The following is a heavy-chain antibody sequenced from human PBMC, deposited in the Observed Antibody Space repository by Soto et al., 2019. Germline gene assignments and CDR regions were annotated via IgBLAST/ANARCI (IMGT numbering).Heavy chain of an antibody. CDR3: ATVMGGTQGPCDN. J-gene: IGHJ4*02. D-gene: IGHD1-26*01. CDR2: ISNTGRRT. CDR1: VFPFGANA. V-gene: IGHV3-23*01. Sequence: EVQVLESGGGLVQPGGSLRLSCVVSVFPFGANAMSWVRQAPGKGLEWVSGISNTGRRTSYADSVKGRFNISRDNSENTVYLQMNSLRVEDTAVYYCATVMGGTQGPCDNLGQGTLGTVSS.